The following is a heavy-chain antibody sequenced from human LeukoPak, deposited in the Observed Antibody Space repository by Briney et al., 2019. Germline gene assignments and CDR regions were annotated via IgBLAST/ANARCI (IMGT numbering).Heavy chain of an antibody. CDR2: INHSGST. CDR3: ARSGTYCGGDCSDY. J-gene: IGHJ4*02. D-gene: IGHD2-21*02. Sequence: SETLSLTCAVYGGSFSGYYWSWIRQPPGKGLEWIGVINHSGSTNYNPSLKSRVTISVDTSKNQFSLKLSSVTAADTAVYYCARSGTYCGGDCSDYWGQGTLVTVSS. V-gene: IGHV4-34*01. CDR1: GGSFSGYY.